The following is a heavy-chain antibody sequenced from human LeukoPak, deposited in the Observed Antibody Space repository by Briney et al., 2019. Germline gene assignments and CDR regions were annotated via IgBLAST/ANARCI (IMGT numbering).Heavy chain of an antibody. CDR1: GGSISSGDYY. J-gene: IGHJ4*02. CDR3: ARDNYYDSRVPLDY. V-gene: IGHV4-30-4*08. D-gene: IGHD3-22*01. CDR2: IYYSGST. Sequence: SQTLSLTCTLSGGSISSGDYYWSWIRQPPGKGLEWIGYIYYSGSTYYNPSLKSRVTISVDTSKNQFSLKLSSVTAADTAVYYCARDNYYDSRVPLDYWGQGTLVTVSS.